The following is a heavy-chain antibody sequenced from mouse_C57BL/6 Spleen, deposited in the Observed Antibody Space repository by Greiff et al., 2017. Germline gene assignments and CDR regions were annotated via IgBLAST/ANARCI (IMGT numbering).Heavy chain of an antibody. Sequence: EVKLQESGPGLVKPSQSLSLTCSVTGYSITSGYYWNWIRQFPGNKLEWMGYISYAGSNNYNPSLQNRISITRDTSKNQFFLKLNSVTTEDTATYYCARALYYYGSSYLDYWGQGTTLTVSS. CDR2: ISYAGSN. CDR1: GYSITSGYY. CDR3: ARALYYYGSSYLDY. D-gene: IGHD1-1*01. J-gene: IGHJ2*01. V-gene: IGHV3-6*01.